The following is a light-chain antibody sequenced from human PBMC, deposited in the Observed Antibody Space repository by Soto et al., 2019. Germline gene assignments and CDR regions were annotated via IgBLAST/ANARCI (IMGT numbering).Light chain of an antibody. CDR1: QSVSSY. V-gene: IGKV3-11*01. Sequence: EIVLTQSPATLSLSPGERATLSCRASQSVSSYLAWYQQRPGQAPRLLIYGASNRATGISARFSGSESGTDFTLTISSLEAEDFAVYYCQQRTYWPMTFGQGTRLEMK. J-gene: IGKJ5*01. CDR3: QQRTYWPMT. CDR2: GAS.